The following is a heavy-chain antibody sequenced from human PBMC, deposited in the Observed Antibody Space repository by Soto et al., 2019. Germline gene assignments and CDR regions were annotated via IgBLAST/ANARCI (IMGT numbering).Heavy chain of an antibody. CDR3: TRAAWFPYLSFY. D-gene: IGHD3-10*01. CDR2: ISSSGSTA. Sequence: TGGSLRLSCAASVFTFSRFELHWVRQAPGKGLEWISYISSSGSTAYYASSVEGRFTISRDNANNSVYLQMDSLRAEDTALYYCTRAAWFPYLSFYWGQGALVTVSS. V-gene: IGHV3-48*03. J-gene: IGHJ4*02. CDR1: VFTFSRFE.